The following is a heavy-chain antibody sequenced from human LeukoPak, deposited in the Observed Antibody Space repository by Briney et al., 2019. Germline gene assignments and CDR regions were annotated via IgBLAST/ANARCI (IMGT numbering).Heavy chain of an antibody. Sequence: SETLSLTCTVSGGSISTYYWSWIRQPPGKGLEWIGCIYYSGSTNYNPSLKSRVTISVDTSKNLFSLKLTSVTAADTAVYYCARVHPGVWYSDLWGRGTLVTVSS. CDR3: ARVHPGVWYSDL. V-gene: IGHV4-59*01. CDR1: GGSISTYY. CDR2: IYYSGST. J-gene: IGHJ2*01. D-gene: IGHD7-27*01.